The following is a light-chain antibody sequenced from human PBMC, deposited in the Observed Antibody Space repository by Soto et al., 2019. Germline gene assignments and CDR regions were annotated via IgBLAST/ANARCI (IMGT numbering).Light chain of an antibody. CDR3: SSYTSSSTLRV. J-gene: IGLJ1*01. CDR1: SSDVGGYNY. Sequence: QSALTQPASVSGSPGQSITFSCTGTSSDVGGYNYVSWYQQHPGKAPKLMIYEVSNRPSGVSNRFSGSKSGNTASLTISGLQAEDEADYYCSSYTSSSTLRVFGTGTKLTVL. V-gene: IGLV2-14*01. CDR2: EVS.